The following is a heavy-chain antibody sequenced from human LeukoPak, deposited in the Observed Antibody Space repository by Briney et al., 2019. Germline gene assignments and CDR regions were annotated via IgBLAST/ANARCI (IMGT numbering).Heavy chain of an antibody. CDR2: ISSGGSI. V-gene: IGHV3-53*01. CDR1: GFTVSSNY. CDR3: ARDSHSSGWYTGYDY. D-gene: IGHD6-19*01. J-gene: IGHJ4*02. Sequence: QTGGSLRLSCAASGFTVSSNYMSWVRQAPGKGLEWVSGISSGGSIDYADSVKDRFTISRDSSKNTLYLQMNSLRAEDTAVYYCARDSHSSGWYTGYDYWGQGTLVTVSS.